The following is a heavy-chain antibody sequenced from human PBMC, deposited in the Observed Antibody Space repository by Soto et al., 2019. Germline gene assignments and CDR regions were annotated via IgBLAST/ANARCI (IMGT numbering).Heavy chain of an antibody. CDR3: ARDSPLLRGEGIFDY. J-gene: IGHJ4*02. V-gene: IGHV3-33*01. Sequence: QVQLVESGGGVVQPGRSLRLSCTASGFTFSSYGMHWVRQAPGKRLQWVTIIRFDGSNKYYAVSVKGRITISRDNSKNTLYLQMNSLRAEDTAVYYCARDSPLLRGEGIFDYWGQGTLVTVSS. D-gene: IGHD1-26*01. CDR1: GFTFSSYG. CDR2: IRFDGSNK.